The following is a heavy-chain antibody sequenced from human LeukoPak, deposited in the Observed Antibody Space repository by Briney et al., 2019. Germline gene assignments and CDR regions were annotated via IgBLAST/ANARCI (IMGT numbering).Heavy chain of an antibody. CDR2: ISDSGDQT. Sequence: PGGSLRLSRVASGFTFSKYDMSWVRQAPGKGLEWVSGISDSGDQTYYADSVRARFTISRDNSKNTLYLQVNSLRAEDTALYYCAKEITLTTAYFDYWGQGTLVTVSS. J-gene: IGHJ4*02. D-gene: IGHD4-17*01. CDR1: GFTFSKYD. CDR3: AKEITLTTAYFDY. V-gene: IGHV3-23*01.